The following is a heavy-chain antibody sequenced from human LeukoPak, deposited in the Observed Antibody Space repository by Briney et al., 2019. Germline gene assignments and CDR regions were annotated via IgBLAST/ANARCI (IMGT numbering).Heavy chain of an antibody. CDR2: GNAAGSDI. CDR3: ARHVSSSRVAYDV. D-gene: IGHD5/OR15-5a*01. J-gene: IGHJ3*01. V-gene: IGHV5-51*01. CDR1: GFTFTTYY. Sequence: GESLKISCKGSGFTFTTYYIGWVRQTPGKGLEWMRLGNAAGSDIRYSPSFQGQVTISVDKSISTAYLEWSSLKASDTAVYYCARHVSSSRVAYDVWGQGTMVPV.